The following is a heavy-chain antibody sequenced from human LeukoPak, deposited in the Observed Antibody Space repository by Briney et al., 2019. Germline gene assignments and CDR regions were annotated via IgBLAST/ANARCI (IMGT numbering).Heavy chain of an antibody. CDR3: AHRGSSSWYRGNWFDP. CDR2: IYWDDDK. Sequence: SGPTLVNPTQTLTLTCTFSGFSLTTSGVGVGWIRQPPGKALEWLALIYWDDDKRYSPSLRSRLTITKGTSKNQVVLTMTNMDPVDTATYYCAHRGSSSWYRGNWFDPWGQGTLVTVSS. CDR1: GFSLTTSGVG. D-gene: IGHD6-13*01. J-gene: IGHJ5*02. V-gene: IGHV2-5*02.